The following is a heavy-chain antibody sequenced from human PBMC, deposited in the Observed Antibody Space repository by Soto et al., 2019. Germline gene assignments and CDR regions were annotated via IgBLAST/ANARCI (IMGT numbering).Heavy chain of an antibody. V-gene: IGHV3-30-3*01. J-gene: IGHJ5*02. D-gene: IGHD1-1*01. CDR1: GFTFSSYA. Sequence: GGSLRLSCAASGFTFSSYAMHWVRQAPGKGLEWVAVISYDGSNKYYADSVKGRFTISRDNSKNTLYLQMNSLRAEDTAVYYCARGMRTDNWFDPWGQGTLVTVSS. CDR2: ISYDGSNK. CDR3: ARGMRTDNWFDP.